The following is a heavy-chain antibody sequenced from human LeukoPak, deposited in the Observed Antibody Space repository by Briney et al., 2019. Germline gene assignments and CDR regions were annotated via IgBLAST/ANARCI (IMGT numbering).Heavy chain of an antibody. J-gene: IGHJ4*02. Sequence: GESLKISCKGSGFTVTDHWIAWVRQMPGKGLEWVGIIHPAVSDTPKSPSFQGQVVISVDRSISTAYLQWNSLKASEAAMYYCAASPPHCGADCPFDYWGQGTLVTVSS. V-gene: IGHV5-51*01. CDR1: GFTVTDHW. CDR3: AASPPHCGADCPFDY. D-gene: IGHD2-21*02. CDR2: IHPAVSDT.